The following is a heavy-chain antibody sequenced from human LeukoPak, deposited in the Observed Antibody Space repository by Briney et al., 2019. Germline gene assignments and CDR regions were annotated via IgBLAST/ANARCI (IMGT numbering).Heavy chain of an antibody. D-gene: IGHD3-22*01. J-gene: IGHJ4*02. Sequence: PGGSLRLSCAASGFTFSTYAMYWVRQAPGQGLEWVSGISGSGGSTYYADSMRGRFTISRDNSKNTLYLQMNSLRADDTAVYYCAKDQQGYYGSSGYYYFDYWGQGTLVTVSS. CDR1: GFTFSTYA. V-gene: IGHV3-23*01. CDR2: ISGSGGST. CDR3: AKDQQGYYGSSGYYYFDY.